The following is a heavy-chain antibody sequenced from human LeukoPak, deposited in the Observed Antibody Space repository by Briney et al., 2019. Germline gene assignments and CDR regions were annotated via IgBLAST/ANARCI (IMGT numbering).Heavy chain of an antibody. J-gene: IGHJ4*02. Sequence: GGSLRLSCVASGFTFSDYYMSWVRQPPGKGLEWVANIKQDGSEKYYVDSVKGRFTISRDNAKNSLYLQMNSLRAEDTAVYYCARGRGWYMGMPFDYWGQGTLVTVSS. CDR2: IKQDGSEK. D-gene: IGHD6-19*01. CDR3: ARGRGWYMGMPFDY. V-gene: IGHV3-7*01. CDR1: GFTFSDYY.